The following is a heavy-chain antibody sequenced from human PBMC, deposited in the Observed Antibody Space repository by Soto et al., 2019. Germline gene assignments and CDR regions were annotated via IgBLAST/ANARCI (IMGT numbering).Heavy chain of an antibody. V-gene: IGHV1-18*01. CDR2: ISAYNGNT. CDR1: GDTFTSYG. D-gene: IGHD4-17*01. J-gene: IGHJ6*02. CDR3: ARVSDYGDPDYYYGMDV. Sequence: ASVKVSCKASGDTFTSYGISWVRQAPGQGLEWMGWISAYNGNTNYAQKLQGRVTVTTDTSTSTAYMELRSLRSDDTAVYYCARVSDYGDPDYYYGMDVWGQGTTVTVSS.